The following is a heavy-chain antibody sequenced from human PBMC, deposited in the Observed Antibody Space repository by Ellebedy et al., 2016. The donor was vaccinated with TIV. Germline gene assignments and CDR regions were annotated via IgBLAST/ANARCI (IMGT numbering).Heavy chain of an antibody. V-gene: IGHV3-48*02. CDR2: ISSSSSTI. D-gene: IGHD6-19*01. Sequence: GESLKISCAASGFSLNVNYMSWVRQAPGKGLEWVSYISSSSSTIYYADSVKGRFTISRDNAKNSLYLQMNSLRDEDTAVYYCARGRRIAVAGTGSWFDPWGQGTLVTVSS. CDR3: ARGRRIAVAGTGSWFDP. CDR1: GFSLNVNY. J-gene: IGHJ5*02.